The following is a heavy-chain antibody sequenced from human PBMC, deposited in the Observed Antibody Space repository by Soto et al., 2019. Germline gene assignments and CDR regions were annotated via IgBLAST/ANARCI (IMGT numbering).Heavy chain of an antibody. CDR1: GFTFSSYA. J-gene: IGHJ4*02. D-gene: IGHD3-16*01. Sequence: QVQLVESGGGVVQPGRSLRLSCAASGFTFSSYAMHWVRQAPGKGLELVAVISYDGSNKYYADSVKGRFTISRDNSKNTLYLQMNSLRAEDTAVYYCARDRGRMITFGGVMYYWGQGTLVTVSS. CDR3: ARDRGRMITFGGVMYY. V-gene: IGHV3-30-3*01. CDR2: ISYDGSNK.